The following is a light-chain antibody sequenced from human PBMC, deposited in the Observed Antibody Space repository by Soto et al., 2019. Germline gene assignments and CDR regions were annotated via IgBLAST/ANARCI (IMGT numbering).Light chain of an antibody. V-gene: IGKV1-33*01. CDR3: QQYNSLPYP. J-gene: IGKJ2*01. CDR2: TVP. CDR1: QDISTY. Sequence: DIQMTQSPSSLSASLGDRVTITCRASQDISTYLNWYQQKPGKAPNLLIYTVPNLETGVPSRFSGSGSGTVFTLTISALQPEDIATYYCQQYNSLPYPFGQGTRLEIE.